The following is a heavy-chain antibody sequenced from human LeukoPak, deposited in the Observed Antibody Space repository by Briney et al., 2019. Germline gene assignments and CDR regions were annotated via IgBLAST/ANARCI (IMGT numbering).Heavy chain of an antibody. D-gene: IGHD3-3*01. CDR3: ARENHYGFWSGYYNWFDP. J-gene: IGHJ5*02. V-gene: IGHV4-59*01. CDR1: GASISSYY. CDR2: IYYSGST. Sequence: PSETLSLTCTVSGASISSYYWSWIRQPPGKGLEWIGYIYYSGSTNYNPSLKSRVTISVDTSKNQFSLKLSSVTAADTAVYYCARENHYGFWSGYYNWFDPWGQGTLVTVSS.